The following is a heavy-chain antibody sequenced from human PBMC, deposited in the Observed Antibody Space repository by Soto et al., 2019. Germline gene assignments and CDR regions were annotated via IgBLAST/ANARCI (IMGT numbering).Heavy chain of an antibody. CDR3: AREFSNSPETFDS. D-gene: IGHD6-6*01. CDR2: IYYTGST. V-gene: IGHV4-61*08. CDR1: GGSVNSDDYY. J-gene: IGHJ4*02. Sequence: QVHLQESGPGQVKPSETLSLICTVSGGSVNSDDYYWSWIRQPPGRGLEWIGYIYYTGSTNYNPSLKSRVTISVDTSRNQISLKLSSETSADTAVYYCAREFSNSPETFDSWGQGSLVTVSS.